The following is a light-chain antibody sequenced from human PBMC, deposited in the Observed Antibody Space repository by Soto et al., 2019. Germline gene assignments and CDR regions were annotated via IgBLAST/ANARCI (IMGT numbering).Light chain of an antibody. CDR3: HQYKDWPPLP. V-gene: IGKV3D-15*01. J-gene: IGKJ4*01. CDR1: QSVNIT. CDR2: GAS. Sequence: EIVMTQSPVTLPASPGERVTLSCRASQSVNITLAWYQQRPGQAPRVLIYGASNRASGIPDRFSGSGSGTDFTLTISSLVPDDFALLYCHQYKDWPPLPFGGGTRVEIK.